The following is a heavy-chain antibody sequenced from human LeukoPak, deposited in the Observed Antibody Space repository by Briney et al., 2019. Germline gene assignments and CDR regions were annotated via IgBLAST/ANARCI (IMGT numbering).Heavy chain of an antibody. Sequence: SETLSLTCTVSGGSISSYYWSWIRQPPGKGLEWIGYIYYSGSTNYSPSLKSRVTISVDTSKNQFSLKLSSVTAADTAVYYCARGPYDFWSGYPPHYFDYWGQGTLVTVSS. CDR3: ARGPYDFWSGYPPHYFDY. V-gene: IGHV4-59*08. CDR2: IYYSGST. D-gene: IGHD3-3*01. CDR1: GGSISSYY. J-gene: IGHJ4*02.